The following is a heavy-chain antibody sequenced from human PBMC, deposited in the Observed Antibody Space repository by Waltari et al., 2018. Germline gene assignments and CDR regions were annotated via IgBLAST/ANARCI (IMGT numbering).Heavy chain of an antibody. Sequence: QVQLQESGPGLVKPSETLSLTCTVSGGSISSYYWSWIRQPAGKGLEWIGRIYTRGSTNYNPSLKSRVTMSVDTSKNQFSLKLSSVTAADTAVYYCARGRPYCGGDCYASWGQGTLVTVSS. J-gene: IGHJ4*02. D-gene: IGHD2-21*01. CDR1: GGSISSYY. CDR2: IYTRGST. CDR3: ARGRPYCGGDCYAS. V-gene: IGHV4-4*07.